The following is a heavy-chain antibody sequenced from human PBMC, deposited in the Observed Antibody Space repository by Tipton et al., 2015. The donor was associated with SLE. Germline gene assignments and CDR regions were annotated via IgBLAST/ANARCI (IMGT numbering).Heavy chain of an antibody. Sequence: SLRLSCAASGFTFSSYGMHWVRQAPGKGLEWVSSISSSSYIYYAGSVKGRFTISRDNAKNSLYLQMNSLRAEDTAVYYCARDLRTVVNYYWGQGTLVTVSS. J-gene: IGHJ4*02. CDR1: GFTFSSYG. D-gene: IGHD4-23*01. CDR2: ISSSSYI. CDR3: ARDLRTVVNYY. V-gene: IGHV3-21*01.